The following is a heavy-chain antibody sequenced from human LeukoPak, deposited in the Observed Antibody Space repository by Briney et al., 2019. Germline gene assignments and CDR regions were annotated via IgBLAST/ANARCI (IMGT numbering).Heavy chain of an antibody. Sequence: SETLSLTCTVSGYSISSGYYWGWIRQPPGKGLEWIGSIYHSGSTYYNPSLKSRVTISVDTSKNQFSLKLSSVTAADTAVYYCARAGGYGDYVGWFDPWGQGTLVTVSS. V-gene: IGHV4-38-2*02. CDR1: GYSISSGYY. D-gene: IGHD4-17*01. CDR3: ARAGGYGDYVGWFDP. J-gene: IGHJ5*02. CDR2: IYHSGST.